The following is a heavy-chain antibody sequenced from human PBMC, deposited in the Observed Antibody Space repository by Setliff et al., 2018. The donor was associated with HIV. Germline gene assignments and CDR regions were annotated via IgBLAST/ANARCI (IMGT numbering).Heavy chain of an antibody. Sequence: SETLSLTCSVSGASIGSGGYHWSWIRQSAGKGLEWIGYIYHSGITSYNPSLKSRFIMLIDTSQNQFSLKVNSVTTADTAVYYCAREAYGSGSYPSFGLDYWGQGTLVTVSS. D-gene: IGHD3-10*01. V-gene: IGHV4-31*03. CDR3: AREAYGSGSYPSFGLDY. CDR1: GASIGSGGYH. J-gene: IGHJ4*02. CDR2: IYHSGIT.